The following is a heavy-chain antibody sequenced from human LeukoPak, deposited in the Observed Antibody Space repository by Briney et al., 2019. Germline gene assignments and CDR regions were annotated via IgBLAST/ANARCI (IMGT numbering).Heavy chain of an antibody. D-gene: IGHD3-22*01. CDR2: IIPILGIA. CDR3: ARVQGSLHRSGYLFDY. V-gene: IGHV1-69*04. CDR1: GGTFSRYA. Sequence: SVKVSCKASGGTFSRYAISWVRQAPGQGLEWMGRIIPILGIANYAQKFQGRVTITADKSTSTAYMELSSLRSEDTAVYYCARVQGSLHRSGYLFDYWGQGTLVTVSS. J-gene: IGHJ4*02.